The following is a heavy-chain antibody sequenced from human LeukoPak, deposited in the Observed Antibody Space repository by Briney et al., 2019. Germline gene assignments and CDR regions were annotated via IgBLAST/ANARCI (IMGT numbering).Heavy chain of an antibody. CDR1: GGSISSSSYY. Sequence: PSETLSLTCTVSGGSISSSSYYWGWIRQPPGKGLEWIGSIYYSGSTYYNPSLKSRVTISVDTSKNQFSLKLSSVTAADTAVYYCARVGEEEDTAMVRNYWGQGTLVTVSS. V-gene: IGHV4-39*07. J-gene: IGHJ4*02. D-gene: IGHD5-18*01. CDR2: IYYSGST. CDR3: ARVGEEEDTAMVRNY.